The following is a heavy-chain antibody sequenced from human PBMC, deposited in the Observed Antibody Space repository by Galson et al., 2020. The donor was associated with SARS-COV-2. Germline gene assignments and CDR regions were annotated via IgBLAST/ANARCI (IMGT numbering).Heavy chain of an antibody. J-gene: IGHJ3*02. V-gene: IGHV1-18*01. CDR3: ARDWSTSRRGAFDI. CDR2: ISPNSGNT. D-gene: IGHD3-3*01. CDR1: GYTFNTYG. Sequence: ASVKVSCKSSGYTFNTYGISWVRQAPGQGLQWMGWISPNSGNTYYAQKFQGRVTLTRDKFTSTVYMDLRGLTSDDTAVYFCARDWSTSRRGAFDIRGQGTQVTVSS.